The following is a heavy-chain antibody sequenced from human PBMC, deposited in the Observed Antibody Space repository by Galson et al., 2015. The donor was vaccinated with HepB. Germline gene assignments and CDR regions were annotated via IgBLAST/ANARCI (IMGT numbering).Heavy chain of an antibody. CDR3: VKVPPRIYDILTGYSPGSDP. D-gene: IGHD3-9*01. V-gene: IGHV3-64D*06. CDR1: GFTFSSYA. J-gene: IGHJ5*02. Sequence: GSLSLSCAASGFTFSSYAMHWARQAPGKGLDYVSAISSHGGSTFYGDSLKGRSTISRDNSKNTLYLQMSSLRAGDTGVYYCVKVPPRIYDILTGYSPGSDPWGQGTLVTVSS. CDR2: ISSHGGST.